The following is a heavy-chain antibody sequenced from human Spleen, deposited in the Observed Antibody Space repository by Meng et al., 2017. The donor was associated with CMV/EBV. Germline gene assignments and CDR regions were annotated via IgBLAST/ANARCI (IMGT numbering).Heavy chain of an antibody. Sequence: SGGSFRNYAMGWVRQAAGQGLEWVGGIIPIFGTTNYAQRFQGGVTIAADEAARTAYMKLSSLRSEDTAVYYNASEMTAAGTGDFDYWGQGTLVTVSS. D-gene: IGHD6-13*01. V-gene: IGHV1-69*01. CDR1: GGSFRNYA. J-gene: IGHJ4*02. CDR2: IIPIFGTT. CDR3: ASEMTAAGTGDFDY.